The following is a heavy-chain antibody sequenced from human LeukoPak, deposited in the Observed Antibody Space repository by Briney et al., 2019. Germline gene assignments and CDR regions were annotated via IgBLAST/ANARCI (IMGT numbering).Heavy chain of an antibody. CDR2: INPNSGGT. CDR3: ARAVAGQNDAFDI. Sequence: ASVKVSCKASGYTFTGYYMHWVRQAPGQGLEWMGWINPNSGGTNYAQKFQGRVTMTRDTSISTAYMELSRLRSDDTAVYYCARAVAGQNDAFDIWGQGTMVTVSP. J-gene: IGHJ3*02. CDR1: GYTFTGYY. V-gene: IGHV1-2*02. D-gene: IGHD6-19*01.